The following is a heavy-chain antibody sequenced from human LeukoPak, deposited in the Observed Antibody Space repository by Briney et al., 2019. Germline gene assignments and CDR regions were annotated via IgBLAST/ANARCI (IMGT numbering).Heavy chain of an antibody. J-gene: IGHJ4*02. Sequence: ASVKVSCKASGYTFTGYYMHWVRQAPGQGLEWMGWIDPNSGGTNYAQKFQGWVTMTRDTSVSTAYMELSRLRSDDTAVYYCARGYSYGYLAYWGQGTLVTVSS. CDR1: GYTFTGYY. V-gene: IGHV1-2*04. D-gene: IGHD5-18*01. CDR2: IDPNSGGT. CDR3: ARGYSYGYLAY.